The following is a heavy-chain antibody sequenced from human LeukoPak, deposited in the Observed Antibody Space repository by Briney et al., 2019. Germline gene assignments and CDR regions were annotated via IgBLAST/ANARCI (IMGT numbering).Heavy chain of an antibody. J-gene: IGHJ4*02. Sequence: GGSLRLSCAASGVTFSSYAMSWVRQAPGKGLEWVSGISGSGGSTYYADSVKGRFSISRDNSKNTLYLQMNSLRAEDTSVYYCTKGGNIVVVNGIAYWGQGTLVTVSS. D-gene: IGHD2-21*01. CDR3: TKGGNIVVVNGIAY. CDR2: ISGSGGST. CDR1: GVTFSSYA. V-gene: IGHV3-23*01.